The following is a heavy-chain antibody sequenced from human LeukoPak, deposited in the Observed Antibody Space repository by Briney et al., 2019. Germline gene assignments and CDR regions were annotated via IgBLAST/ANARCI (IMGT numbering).Heavy chain of an antibody. D-gene: IGHD3-16*01. V-gene: IGHV4-39*02. CDR3: ARRGGGGGSLLDDWYFDL. CDR2: IYFGGRA. J-gene: IGHJ2*01. CDR1: GGSTSSRSHY. Sequence: SETLSLTCTVSGGSTSSRSHYWNWIRQPPGKGLEWSGGIYFGGRAAYNPSLKSRVTVSADTSKNHFSLTLSSVTAADTAFYYCARRGGGGGSLLDDWYFDLWGRGTLVTVSS.